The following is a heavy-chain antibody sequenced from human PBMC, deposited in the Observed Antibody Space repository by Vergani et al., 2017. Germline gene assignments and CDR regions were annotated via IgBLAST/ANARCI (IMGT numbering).Heavy chain of an antibody. CDR2: IRHDGIT. Sequence: QAQLQQWGAGLLKPSETLSLTCAIYGGSFNDYWLTWFRQPPGKGGEWIGEIRHDGITNYSPSHQSRVTISIDTSTHQFSLNLRSVTAADTAVYYCAGEGYCTNGVCFTLFDDWGQGALVTVSS. J-gene: IGHJ4*02. CDR3: AGEGYCTNGVCFTLFDD. V-gene: IGHV4-34*01. CDR1: GGSFNDYW. D-gene: IGHD2-8*01.